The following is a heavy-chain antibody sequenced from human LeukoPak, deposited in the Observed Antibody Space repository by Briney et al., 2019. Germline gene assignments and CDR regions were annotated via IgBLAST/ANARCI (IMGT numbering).Heavy chain of an antibody. V-gene: IGHV4-61*02. Sequence: SETLSLTCTVSGGSISSGSYYWSWIRQPAGKGLEWIGRIHISGSTNYNPSLKSRVTISIDTSKNQFSLKLSSVTAADTAVYYCARDFIRQDRGFEIGYCSGGSCYSDYWGQGTLVTVSS. CDR2: IHISGST. CDR1: GGSISSGSYY. J-gene: IGHJ4*02. CDR3: ARDFIRQDRGFEIGYCSGGSCYSDY. D-gene: IGHD2-15*01.